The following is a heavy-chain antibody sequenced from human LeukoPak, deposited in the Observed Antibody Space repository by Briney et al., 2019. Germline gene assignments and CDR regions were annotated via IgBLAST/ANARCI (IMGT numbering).Heavy chain of an antibody. CDR1: GFTFSSYA. Sequence: GGSLRLSCAASGFTFSSYAMSWVRQAPGKGLEWVSAISGSGGSTYYADSVKGRFTISRDNSKNTLYLQMNSLRAEDTAVYYCARSEVEIVATVCFDYWGQGTLVTVSS. CDR2: ISGSGGST. J-gene: IGHJ4*02. D-gene: IGHD5-12*01. CDR3: ARSEVEIVATVCFDY. V-gene: IGHV3-23*01.